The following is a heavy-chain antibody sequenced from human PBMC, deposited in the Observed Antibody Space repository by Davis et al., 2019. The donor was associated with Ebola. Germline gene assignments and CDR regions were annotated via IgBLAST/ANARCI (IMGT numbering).Heavy chain of an antibody. CDR2: ISYDGSNK. J-gene: IGHJ6*02. D-gene: IGHD6-13*01. CDR3: ARDAGYSITVPYYYGMDV. CDR1: GFTVSSNY. Sequence: PGGSLRLSCAASGFTVSSNYMSWVRQAPGKGLEWVAVISYDGSNKYYADSVKGRFTISRDNSKNTLYPQMNSLRAEDTAVYYCARDAGYSITVPYYYGMDVWGQGTTVTVSS. V-gene: IGHV3-30-3*01.